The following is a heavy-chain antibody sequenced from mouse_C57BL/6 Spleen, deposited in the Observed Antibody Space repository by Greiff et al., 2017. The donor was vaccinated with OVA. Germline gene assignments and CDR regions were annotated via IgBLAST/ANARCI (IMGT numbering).Heavy chain of an antibody. V-gene: IGHV1-19*01. CDR2: INPYNGGT. Sequence: VQLQQSGPVLVKPGASVKMSCTASGYTFTDYYMNWVKQSHGKSLEWIGVINPYNGGTRYNQKFKGKVTLTVDKSYSTAYMELNSLTSEDSAIYYYARYTTVVATGAMDYWGQGTSVTVSS. J-gene: IGHJ4*01. CDR1: GYTFTDYY. D-gene: IGHD1-1*01. CDR3: ARYTTVVATGAMDY.